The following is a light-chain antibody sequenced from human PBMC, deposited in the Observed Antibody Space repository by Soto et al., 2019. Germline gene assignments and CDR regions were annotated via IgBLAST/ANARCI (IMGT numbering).Light chain of an antibody. Sequence: EIVLTQSPATLSLSPGERATLSCRASQSVSSYLAWYQQKPGQAPRLLIYDASNRATGIPARFSGSGSGTDFTLTISSLEPEDFAVYYCQQLNSFPSTFGQGTKLEIK. J-gene: IGKJ2*01. CDR3: QQLNSFPST. CDR2: DAS. CDR1: QSVSSY. V-gene: IGKV3-11*01.